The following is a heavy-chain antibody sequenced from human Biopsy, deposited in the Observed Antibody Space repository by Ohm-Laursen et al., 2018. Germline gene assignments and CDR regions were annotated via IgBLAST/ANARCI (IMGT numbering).Heavy chain of an antibody. Sequence: SLRLSCAASGFIFSTYTMNWVRQAPGKGLEWVSAISGSRGGTFYSESVKGRFTVSRDNSQNSLFLHMNSLRADDTAVYYCAKLGYSSEYDSSGEFDSWGQGTLVSVSS. CDR3: AKLGYSSEYDSSGEFDS. J-gene: IGHJ4*02. CDR1: GFIFSTYT. CDR2: ISGSRGGT. D-gene: IGHD3-22*01. V-gene: IGHV3-23*01.